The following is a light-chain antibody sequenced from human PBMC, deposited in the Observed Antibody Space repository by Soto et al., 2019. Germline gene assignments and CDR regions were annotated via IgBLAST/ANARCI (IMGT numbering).Light chain of an antibody. CDR3: QQYDDLPPT. Sequence: DIQMTQSPSSLSASVGDRVTITCQASQHISTYLNYFQQKPGKAPEPLISDASNLVTEVLSRFSRSGSGTDFTFTISSLHPEDIATYYFQQYDDLPPTFGPGTKVDIK. CDR1: QHISTY. CDR2: DAS. J-gene: IGKJ3*01. V-gene: IGKV1-33*01.